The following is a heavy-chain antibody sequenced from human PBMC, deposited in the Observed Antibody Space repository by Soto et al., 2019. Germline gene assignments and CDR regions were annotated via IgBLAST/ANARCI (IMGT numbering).Heavy chain of an antibody. Sequence: QVQLQESGPGLVKPSETLSLTCAVSGGSISSVDYYWSWIRQPPGKGLEWIGYVYYSGSTNYNPPLKIRVTISVDRSKKQFSLKLLYVLGGDTAVYYCARSSYISIAVTQFDSWGQGTLVTVSS. CDR2: VYYSGST. D-gene: IGHD6-19*01. V-gene: IGHV4-61*08. CDR3: ARSSYISIAVTQFDS. CDR1: GGSISSVDYY. J-gene: IGHJ4*02.